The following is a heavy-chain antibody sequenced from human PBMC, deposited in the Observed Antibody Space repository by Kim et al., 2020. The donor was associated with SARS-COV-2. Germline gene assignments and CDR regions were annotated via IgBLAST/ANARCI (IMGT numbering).Heavy chain of an antibody. J-gene: IGHJ4*02. V-gene: IGHV4-39*01. CDR3: ARRAPGGIAVAGPYYFDY. CDR2: IYYSGST. Sequence: SETLSLTCTVSGGSISSSSYYWGWIRQPPGKGLEWIGSIYYSGSTYYNPSLKSRVTISVDTSKNQFSLKLSSVTAADTAVYYCARRAPGGIAVAGPYYFDYWGQGTLVTVSS. CDR1: GGSISSSSYY. D-gene: IGHD6-19*01.